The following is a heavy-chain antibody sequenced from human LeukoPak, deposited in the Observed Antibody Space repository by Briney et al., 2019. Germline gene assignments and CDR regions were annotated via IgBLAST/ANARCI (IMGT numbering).Heavy chain of an antibody. CDR1: GGSISSGIYY. CDR2: IYYSGPT. J-gene: IGHJ5*02. V-gene: IGHV4-39*01. CDR3: ARHIWQSTARPWFDP. D-gene: IGHD2-21*01. Sequence: SETLSLTCTVSGGSISSGIYYWGWIRQTPGKGLEWIGTIYYSGPTYYNPSLKSRVTISVDTSKDQFSLKVSSVSATDTALYYCARHIWQSTARPWFDPWGQGTLVTVSS.